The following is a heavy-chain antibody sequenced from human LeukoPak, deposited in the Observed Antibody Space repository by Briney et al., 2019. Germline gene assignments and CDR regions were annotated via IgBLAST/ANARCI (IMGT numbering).Heavy chain of an antibody. D-gene: IGHD2-2*01. J-gene: IGHJ4*02. CDR3: ARESEGGTGTSCPDY. V-gene: IGHV3-30*03. CDR1: GFTFSSYS. Sequence: GGSLRLSCAASGFTFSSYSMNWVRQAPGKGLEWVAGIQSNGRNKYYVDSVKGRFAISRDNSKSTLYLQVNSLRVEDTALYYCARESEGGTGTSCPDYWGQGTLVTVSS. CDR2: IQSNGRNK.